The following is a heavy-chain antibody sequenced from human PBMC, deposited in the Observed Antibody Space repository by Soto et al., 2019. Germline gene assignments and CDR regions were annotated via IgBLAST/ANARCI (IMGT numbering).Heavy chain of an antibody. Sequence: QVQLVESGGGVVPPGRSLRLSCEASGFTFSSSPMHWVRQATGKGLEWVAVISYDGIIKVYADSVQGRFTISRDISKNTLYLQMNSLRTEETAVYYCVRDKIRGPPDYCDDWGQGTLVTVSS. CDR1: GFTFSSSP. CDR3: VRDKIRGPPDYCDD. V-gene: IGHV3-30-3*01. CDR2: ISYDGIIK. J-gene: IGHJ4*02.